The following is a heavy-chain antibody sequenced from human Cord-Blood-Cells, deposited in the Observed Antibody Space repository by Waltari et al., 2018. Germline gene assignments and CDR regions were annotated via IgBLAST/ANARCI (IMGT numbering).Heavy chain of an antibody. CDR1: GFTFSSYG. CDR2: IRYDGSNK. J-gene: IGHJ5*02. Sequence: CAASGFTFSSYGMHWVRQAPGKGLEWVAFIRYDGSNKYYADSVKGRVTISRDNSKHTVYLQMNSLRADDTAVYYCAKAPNPGNWFDPWGQGTLVTVSS. CDR3: AKAPNPGNWFDP. V-gene: IGHV3-30*02.